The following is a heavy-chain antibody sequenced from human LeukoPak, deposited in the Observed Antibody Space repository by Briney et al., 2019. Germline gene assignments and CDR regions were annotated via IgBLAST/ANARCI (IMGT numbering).Heavy chain of an antibody. CDR1: GYSFTSYW. CDR3: ARHDHAVTTAEVMIDY. D-gene: IGHD4-11*01. Sequence: GESLKISCKGSGYSFTSYWIGWVRQMPGKGLEWMGIIYPGDSDTRYSPSFQGQVTISADKSISTAYLQWSSLKASDTAMYYCARHDHAVTTAEVMIDYWGQGTLVTVSS. CDR2: IYPGDSDT. J-gene: IGHJ4*02. V-gene: IGHV5-51*01.